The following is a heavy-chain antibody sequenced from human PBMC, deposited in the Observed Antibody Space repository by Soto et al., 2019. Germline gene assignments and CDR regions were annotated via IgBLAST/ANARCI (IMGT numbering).Heavy chain of an antibody. CDR2: ISSSGSTI. CDR3: ATGYGDYWDAFDI. J-gene: IGHJ3*02. Sequence: QPGGSLRLSCAASGFTFSSYEMNWVRQAPGKGLEWVSYISSSGSTIYYADSVKGRFTISRDNAKNSLYLQMNSLRAEDTAVYYCATGYGDYWDAFDIWGQGTMVTVSS. CDR1: GFTFSSYE. D-gene: IGHD4-17*01. V-gene: IGHV3-48*03.